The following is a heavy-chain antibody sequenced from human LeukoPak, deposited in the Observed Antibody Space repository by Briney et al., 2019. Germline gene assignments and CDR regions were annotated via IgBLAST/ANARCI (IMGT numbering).Heavy chain of an antibody. V-gene: IGHV4-34*01. D-gene: IGHD3-9*01. Sequence: SETLSLTCAVYGGSFSGYYWSWIRQPPGKRLEWIGEINHSGSTNYNPSLKSRVTISVDTSKNQFSLKLSSVTAADTAVYYCARGYDILTGLDYWGQGTLVTVSS. J-gene: IGHJ4*02. CDR3: ARGYDILTGLDY. CDR2: INHSGST. CDR1: GGSFSGYY.